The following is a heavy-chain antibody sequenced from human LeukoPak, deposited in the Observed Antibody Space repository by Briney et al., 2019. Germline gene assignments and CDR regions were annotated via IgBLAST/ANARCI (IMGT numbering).Heavy chain of an antibody. CDR3: ARDRGDYDSSGYYGYFDY. V-gene: IGHV4-59*11. D-gene: IGHD3-22*01. Sequence: SETLTLTCAVSGCSIRSHYWSWIRQPPGKGLEWIAYIYYSGNTNYNPSLKSRVTISVDSSKNQFSLKLSSVTAADTAVYYCARDRGDYDSSGYYGYFDYWGQGGLVTVSS. CDR2: IYYSGNT. J-gene: IGHJ4*02. CDR1: GCSIRSHY.